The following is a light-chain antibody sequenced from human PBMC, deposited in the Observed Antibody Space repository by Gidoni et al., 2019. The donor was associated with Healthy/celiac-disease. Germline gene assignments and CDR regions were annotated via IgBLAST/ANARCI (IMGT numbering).Light chain of an antibody. J-gene: IGKJ1*01. CDR1: QSVLYSSKNKNY. CDR3: QQYYSTPRT. V-gene: IGKV4-1*01. CDR2: WAS. Sequence: DIVMTQSPDSLAVSLGERATIKCKSSQSVLYSSKNKNYLAWYQQKPGQPPKLLIYWASTRESGVPDRFSVSGSGTDFTLTISSLQAEDVAVYYCQQYYSTPRTFGQGTKVEIK.